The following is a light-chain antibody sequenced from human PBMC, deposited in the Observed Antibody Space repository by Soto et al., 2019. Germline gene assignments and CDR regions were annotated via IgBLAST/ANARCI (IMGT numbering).Light chain of an antibody. CDR1: QDIGKY. CDR2: AAS. CDR3: QQYNSFPFT. Sequence: DIQMTQSPSSLSASVGDRVTITCRASQDIGKYLAWFQQKPGKAPKSLIYAASSLLSGVPSHFXXXRSGTNFTLTIKSLQPEDFATYYCQQYNSFPFTFGPGTTVDIK. V-gene: IGKV1-16*02. J-gene: IGKJ3*01.